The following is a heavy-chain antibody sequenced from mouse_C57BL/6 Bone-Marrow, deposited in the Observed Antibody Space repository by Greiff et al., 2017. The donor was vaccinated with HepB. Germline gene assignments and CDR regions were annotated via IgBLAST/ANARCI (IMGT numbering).Heavy chain of an antibody. D-gene: IGHD4-1*01. V-gene: IGHV3-1*01. J-gene: IGHJ4*01. Sequence: ESGPGMVKPSQSLSLTCTVTGYSITSGYDWHWIRHFPGNKLEWMGYISYSGSTNYNPSLKSRISITHDTSKNHFFLKLNSVTTEDTATYYCARGPGTEAMDYWGQGTSVTVSS. CDR3: ARGPGTEAMDY. CDR1: GYSITSGYD. CDR2: ISYSGST.